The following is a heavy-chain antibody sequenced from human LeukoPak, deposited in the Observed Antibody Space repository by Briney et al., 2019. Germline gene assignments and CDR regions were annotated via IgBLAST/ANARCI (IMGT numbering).Heavy chain of an antibody. J-gene: IGHJ6*03. Sequence: GGSLRLSCAASGFTSSSYSMNWVRQAPGKGLERVSSISSSSSYIYYADSVKGRFTICRDNAKNSLYLQMDSLRAEDTAVYYCARGAAYDFWSGYYSTPLGYYYYMDVWGKGTTVTVSS. CDR1: GFTSSSYS. CDR3: ARGAAYDFWSGYYSTPLGYYYYMDV. D-gene: IGHD3-3*01. CDR2: ISSSSSYI. V-gene: IGHV3-21*01.